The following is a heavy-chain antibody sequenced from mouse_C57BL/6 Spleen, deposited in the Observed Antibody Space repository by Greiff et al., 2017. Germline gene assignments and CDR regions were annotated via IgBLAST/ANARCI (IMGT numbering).Heavy chain of an antibody. CDR2: ISSGGSYT. CDR3: ARRDGNYHFDY. CDR1: GFTFSSYG. Sequence: DVMLVESGGDLVKPGGSLKLSCAASGFTFSSYGMSWVRQTPDKRLEWVATISSGGSYTYYPDSVKGRFTISRDNAKNTLYLQMSSLKSEDTAMYYCARRDGNYHFDYWGQGTTLTVSS. J-gene: IGHJ2*01. D-gene: IGHD2-1*01. V-gene: IGHV5-6*02.